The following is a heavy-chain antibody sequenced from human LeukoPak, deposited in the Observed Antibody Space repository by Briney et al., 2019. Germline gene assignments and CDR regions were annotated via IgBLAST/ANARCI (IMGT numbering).Heavy chain of an antibody. D-gene: IGHD5-24*01. J-gene: IGHJ4*02. CDR2: ISYDGSNK. Sequence: GRSLRLSCAAPGFTFSSYGMHWVRQAPGKGLEWVAVISYDGSNKYYADSVKGRFTISRDNSKNTLYLQMNSLRVEDTAVYYCAPEGDGYILFDYWRQGTLVTVSS. CDR1: GFTFSSYG. CDR3: APEGDGYILFDY. V-gene: IGHV3-30*03.